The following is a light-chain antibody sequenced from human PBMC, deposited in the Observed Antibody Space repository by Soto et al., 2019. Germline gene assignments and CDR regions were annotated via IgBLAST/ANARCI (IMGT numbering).Light chain of an antibody. J-gene: IGLJ2*01. Sequence: QLVLTQPPSASGTPGQRVTISCSGSSSNIGSNYVYWYQQLPGTAPKLLIYRNNQRPSGVPDRFSGSKSGTSASLASSGLRSEDEADYYCAAWDDSLSGYVVFGGGTQLTVL. CDR2: RNN. V-gene: IGLV1-47*01. CDR3: AAWDDSLSGYVV. CDR1: SSNIGSNY.